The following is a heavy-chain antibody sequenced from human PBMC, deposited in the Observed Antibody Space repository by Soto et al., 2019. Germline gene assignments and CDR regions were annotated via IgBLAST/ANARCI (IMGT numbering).Heavy chain of an antibody. CDR1: GVSLSGYY. V-gene: IGHV4-34*01. Sequence: QVQLQQWGAGPLKPSETLSLTCAVYGVSLSGYYWSWIRQPPGKGLEWIGEIDNSGKTNYSPSLKSRVTISADTSKNQFSLTVTSLNAADTAVYYCARGRDGGAADWGQGTRVTVSS. CDR3: ARGRDGGAAD. D-gene: IGHD3-16*01. CDR2: IDNSGKT. J-gene: IGHJ4*02.